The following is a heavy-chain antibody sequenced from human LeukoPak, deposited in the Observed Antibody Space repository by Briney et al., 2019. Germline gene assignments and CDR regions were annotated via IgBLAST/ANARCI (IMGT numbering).Heavy chain of an antibody. CDR3: ARDWGAAVLWDY. Sequence: VGSLRVSCATSGFTFSNYWMSWVRQAPGKGLEWVANIKEDGSEKNYVDSVKGRFTISRDNAKNSLYLQMNSLRAEDTAVYYCARDWGAAVLWDYWGQGTLVTASS. CDR2: IKEDGSEK. J-gene: IGHJ4*02. CDR1: GFTFSNYW. D-gene: IGHD6-13*01. V-gene: IGHV3-7*05.